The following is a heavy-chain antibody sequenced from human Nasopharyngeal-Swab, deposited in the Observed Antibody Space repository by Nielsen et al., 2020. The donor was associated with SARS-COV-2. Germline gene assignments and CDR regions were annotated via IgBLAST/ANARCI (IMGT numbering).Heavy chain of an antibody. J-gene: IGHJ4*02. V-gene: IGHV3-33*01. CDR3: AIALRSEPHFDY. D-gene: IGHD5-12*01. CDR2: IWYDGSNK. Sequence: PGKGLEWVADIWYDGSNKYYADPVKGRFTISRDNSKNTLYLQMNSLRAEDTAVYYCAIALRSEPHFDYWGQGTLVTVSS.